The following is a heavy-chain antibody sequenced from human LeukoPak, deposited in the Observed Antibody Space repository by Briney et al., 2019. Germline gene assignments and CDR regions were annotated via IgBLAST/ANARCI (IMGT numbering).Heavy chain of an antibody. Sequence: GGSLRLSCAASGFTFDDYGMSWVRQAPGKGLEWVSGINWNGGSTGYADSVKGRFTTSRDNAKNSLYLQMNSLRAEDTALYYCARDGPGYSSSWYGDYWGQGTLVTVSS. CDR3: ARDGPGYSSSWYGDY. CDR2: INWNGGST. V-gene: IGHV3-20*04. J-gene: IGHJ4*02. CDR1: GFTFDDYG. D-gene: IGHD6-13*01.